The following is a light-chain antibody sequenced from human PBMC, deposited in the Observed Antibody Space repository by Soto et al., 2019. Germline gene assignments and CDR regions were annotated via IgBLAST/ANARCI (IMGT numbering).Light chain of an antibody. CDR3: PQSYTTPMYT. Sequence: DLPMTQSPSSLSASIGDRVTITCRASQSISNYLNWYQQKPGKAPKLLIYTASSLQTGVPSRFSGSGSGTDFTLTISSLQTEDFATYYCPQSYTTPMYTFGQGTRVDIK. J-gene: IGKJ2*01. V-gene: IGKV1-39*01. CDR2: TAS. CDR1: QSISNY.